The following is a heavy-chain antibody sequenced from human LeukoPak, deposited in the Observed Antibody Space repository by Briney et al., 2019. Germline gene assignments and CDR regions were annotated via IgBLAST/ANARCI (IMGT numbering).Heavy chain of an antibody. CDR3: ARAPYGSATNNYYMDV. CDR1: GGSISSYY. CDR2: FYYSGST. J-gene: IGHJ6*03. Sequence: KPSETLSLTCTVSGGSISSYYWSWIRQPPGKGLEWIGFFYYSGSTNYNPSLKSRVTISVDTSKNQFSLKLSSVTAADTAVYYCARAPYGSATNNYYMDVWGKGTTVTVSS. V-gene: IGHV4-59*01. D-gene: IGHD3-10*01.